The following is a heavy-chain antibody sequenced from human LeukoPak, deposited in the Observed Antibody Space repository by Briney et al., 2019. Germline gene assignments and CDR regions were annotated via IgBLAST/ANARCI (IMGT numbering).Heavy chain of an antibody. D-gene: IGHD5-18*01. CDR3: ASPGYSYGEGGYY. J-gene: IGHJ4*02. CDR1: GFTFSSYA. Sequence: GGSLRLSCAASGFTFSSYAMSWVRQAPGKGLEWVSSISSSSSYIYYADSVKGRFTISRDNAKNSLYLQMNSPRAEDTAVYYCASPGYSYGEGGYYWGQGTLVTVSS. V-gene: IGHV3-21*01. CDR2: ISSSSSYI.